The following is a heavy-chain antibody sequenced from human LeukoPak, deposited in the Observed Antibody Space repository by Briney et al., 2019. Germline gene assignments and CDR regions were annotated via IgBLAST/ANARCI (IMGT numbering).Heavy chain of an antibody. CDR2: IASDGNNR. D-gene: IGHD1-1*01. J-gene: IGHJ4*02. Sequence: GGSLRLSCAASGFTFSSYWMNWVRQVPGKGLVWVSRIASDGNNRDYADSVKGRFTISRDNAKNTLYLQMNSLIAEDTAVYYCAKVNDLGDFDYWGQGTLVTVSS. CDR1: GFTFSSYW. CDR3: AKVNDLGDFDY. V-gene: IGHV3-74*01.